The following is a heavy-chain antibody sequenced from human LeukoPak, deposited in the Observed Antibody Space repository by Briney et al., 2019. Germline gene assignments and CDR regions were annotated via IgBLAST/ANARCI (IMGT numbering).Heavy chain of an antibody. CDR1: GYTFTGYY. D-gene: IGHD3-9*01. CDR2: INPNSGGT. J-gene: IGHJ6*03. Sequence: VASVKVSCKASGYTFTGYYMHWVRQAPGQGLEWMGWINPNSGGTNYAQKFQGRVTMTRDTSISTAYMELSRLRSDDTAVYYCASNYDILTYYYMDVWGKGTTVTVSS. V-gene: IGHV1-2*02. CDR3: ASNYDILTYYYMDV.